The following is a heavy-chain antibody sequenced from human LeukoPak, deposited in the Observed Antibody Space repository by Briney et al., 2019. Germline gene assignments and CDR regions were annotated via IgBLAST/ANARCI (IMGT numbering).Heavy chain of an antibody. CDR3: ARGGSSGWYEAGVYYYYYMDV. Sequence: SSETLSLTCAVYGGSFSGYYWSWIRQPPGKGLEWIGEINHSGSTNYNPSLKSRVTISVDTSKNQFSLKLSSVTAADTAVYYCARGGSSGWYEAGVYYYYYMDVWGKGTTVTISS. CDR1: GGSFSGYY. J-gene: IGHJ6*03. V-gene: IGHV4-34*01. CDR2: INHSGST. D-gene: IGHD6-19*01.